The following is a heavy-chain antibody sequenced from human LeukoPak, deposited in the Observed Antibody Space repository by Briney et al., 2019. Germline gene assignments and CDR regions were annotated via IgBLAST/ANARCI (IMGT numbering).Heavy chain of an antibody. J-gene: IGHJ4*02. V-gene: IGHV2-5*01. D-gene: IGHD6-19*01. CDR1: GFSLTSTAVG. Sequence: SGPTLVKPTQTLTLTCSFSGFSLTSTAVGVGWIRQSPGKALEWLALLYGNGDKLYSPSLKTRLTITKGTSESQVIFTMTNMDPVDTATYYCVHSVGVAVAGDYFGSWGQGTPVTVSS. CDR3: VHSVGVAVAGDYFGS. CDR2: LYGNGDK.